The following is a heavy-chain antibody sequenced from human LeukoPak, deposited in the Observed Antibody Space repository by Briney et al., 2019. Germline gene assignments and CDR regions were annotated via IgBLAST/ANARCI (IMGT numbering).Heavy chain of an antibody. D-gene: IGHD3-22*01. Sequence: TGGSLRLSCAASGFTFSSYSMNWVRQAPGKGLEWVSSISSSSGYIYYADSVKGRFTISRDNAKNSLYLQMNSLRAEDTAVYYCAREGDSSGYYYVAFDIWGQGTMVTVSS. CDR3: AREGDSSGYYYVAFDI. V-gene: IGHV3-21*01. CDR1: GFTFSSYS. J-gene: IGHJ3*02. CDR2: ISSSSGYI.